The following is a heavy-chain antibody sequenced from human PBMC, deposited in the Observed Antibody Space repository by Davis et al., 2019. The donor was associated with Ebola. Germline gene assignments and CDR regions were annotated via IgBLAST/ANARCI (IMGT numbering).Heavy chain of an antibody. CDR2: INAGNGDT. CDR1: GYTFTSYV. Sequence: AALVKVSCKASGYTFTSYVMHWVRQAPGQRLEWMGWINAGNGDTKSSQKFQGRVTITADESTSTAYMELRSLRSDDTAVYYCARDFGTIQDYWGQGTLVTVSS. D-gene: IGHD3-16*01. CDR3: ARDFGTIQDY. V-gene: IGHV1-3*01. J-gene: IGHJ4*02.